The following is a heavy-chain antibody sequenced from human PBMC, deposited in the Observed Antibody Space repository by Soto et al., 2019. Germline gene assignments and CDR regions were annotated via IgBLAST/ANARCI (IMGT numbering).Heavy chain of an antibody. D-gene: IGHD5-18*01. V-gene: IGHV4-39*01. CDR2: IYYSGST. J-gene: IGHJ6*02. Sequence: SVTLSVTCTVSGGSISSSSYYWGWNRQPPGKGLEWIGSIYYSGSTYYNPSLKSRVTISVDTSKNQFSLKLSSVTAADTAVYYCACIFSGGYGYGFYYYGMDVWGQGTTVTVSS. CDR1: GGSISSSSYY. CDR3: ACIFSGGYGYGFYYYGMDV.